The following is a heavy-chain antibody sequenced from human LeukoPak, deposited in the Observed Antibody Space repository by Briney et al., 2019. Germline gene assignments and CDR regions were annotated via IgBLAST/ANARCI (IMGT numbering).Heavy chain of an antibody. D-gene: IGHD3-22*01. CDR1: GFTFSSYT. Sequence: PGGSLRLSCAASGFTFSSYTMNWVRQAPGKGLEWVSSISGSNTYIYYADSLKGRFTISRDNAKNSLYLQMHSLRAEDTALYYCARDLPQIEYWGQGTLVTVSS. CDR3: ARDLPQIEY. V-gene: IGHV3-21*04. J-gene: IGHJ4*02. CDR2: ISGSNTYI.